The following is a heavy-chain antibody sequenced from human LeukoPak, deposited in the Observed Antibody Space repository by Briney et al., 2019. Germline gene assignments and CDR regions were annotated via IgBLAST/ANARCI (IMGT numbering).Heavy chain of an antibody. V-gene: IGHV3-66*02. Sequence: GGSLRLSCAASGFTVSSNYMSWVRQAPGKGLEWVSVIYSGGSTYYADSVKGRFTISRDNSKNTLYLQMNSLRAEDTAVYFCAREYCSSTSCSVDYWGQGTLVTVSS. CDR3: AREYCSSTSCSVDY. J-gene: IGHJ4*02. CDR1: GFTVSSNY. CDR2: IYSGGST. D-gene: IGHD2-2*01.